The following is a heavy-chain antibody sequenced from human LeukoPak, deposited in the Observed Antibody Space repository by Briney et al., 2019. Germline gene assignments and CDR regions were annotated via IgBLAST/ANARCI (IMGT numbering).Heavy chain of an antibody. V-gene: IGHV4-59*12. Sequence: SETLSLTCTVSGGSISSYYWSWIRQPPGKGLEWIGYIHYSGSTNNNPSLKSRVTISVDTSKNQFSLKLSSVTAADTAVYYCARLGVVGIDQNWFDPRGQGTLVTVSS. CDR2: IHYSGST. D-gene: IGHD2-2*01. J-gene: IGHJ5*02. CDR1: GGSISSYY. CDR3: ARLGVVGIDQNWFDP.